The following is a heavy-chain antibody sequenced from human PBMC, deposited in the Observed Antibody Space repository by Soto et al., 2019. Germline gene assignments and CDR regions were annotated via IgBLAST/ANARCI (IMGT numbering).Heavy chain of an antibody. CDR2: SNEAGTYT. CDR3: ARDLTSLGTTGDDFDY. CDR1: GFTFNNYW. D-gene: IGHD3-10*01. J-gene: IGHJ4*02. V-gene: IGHV3-74*01. Sequence: EVHLVESGGGLVQPGGSLRLSCVVSGFTFNNYWMHWVRQAPGKGLEWVSRSNEAGTYTSYADFVKGRFSISRDNAYNTLCGQRTSLRDDDTAVYYCARDLTSLGTTGDDFDYWGQGTLVTVSS.